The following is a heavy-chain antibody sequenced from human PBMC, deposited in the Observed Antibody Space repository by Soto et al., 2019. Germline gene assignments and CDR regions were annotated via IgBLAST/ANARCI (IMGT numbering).Heavy chain of an antibody. Sequence: QLQLQESGPGLVKPSETLSLTCTVSGGSISSSSYYWGWIRQPPGKGLEWIGSIYYSGSTYYNPSLKSRVTISVDTSKNQFSRKLSSVTAADTAVYYCARRHSGWYLYWGQGTLVTVSS. CDR3: ARRHSGWYLY. CDR1: GGSISSSSYY. V-gene: IGHV4-39*01. J-gene: IGHJ4*02. CDR2: IYYSGST. D-gene: IGHD6-19*01.